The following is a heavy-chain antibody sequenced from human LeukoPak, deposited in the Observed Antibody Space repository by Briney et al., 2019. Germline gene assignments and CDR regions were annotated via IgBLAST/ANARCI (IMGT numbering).Heavy chain of an antibody. CDR1: GYTFTSYY. CDR2: INPSGGST. CDR3: ARVLIVGARDMDV. J-gene: IGHJ6*03. V-gene: IGHV1-46*01. Sequence: ASMKVSCKASGYTFTSYYMHWVRQAPGQGLEWMGIINPSGGSTSYAQKFQGRVTMTKDMSTSTVYMELSSLRSEDTAVYYCARVLIVGARDMDVWGKGTTVTVSS. D-gene: IGHD1-26*01.